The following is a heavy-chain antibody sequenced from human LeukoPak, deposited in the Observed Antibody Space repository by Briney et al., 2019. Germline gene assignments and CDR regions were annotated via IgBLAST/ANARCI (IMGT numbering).Heavy chain of an antibody. D-gene: IGHD1-14*01. J-gene: IGHJ6*02. Sequence: GGSLRLSCAASGFTFSSYSMNWVRQAPGKGLEWVSSISSSSSYIYYADSVKGRFTISRDNAENSLYLQMNSLRAEDTAVYYCARHEPVITLSSYYYGMDVWGPGTTVTVSS. CDR3: ARHEPVITLSSYYYGMDV. V-gene: IGHV3-21*01. CDR2: ISSSSSYI. CDR1: GFTFSSYS.